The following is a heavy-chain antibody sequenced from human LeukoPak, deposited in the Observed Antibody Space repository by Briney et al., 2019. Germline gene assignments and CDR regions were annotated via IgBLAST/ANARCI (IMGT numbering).Heavy chain of an antibody. CDR1: GFTFSSYS. D-gene: IGHD6-13*01. J-gene: IGHJ4*02. CDR3: ASSPGIAAAGYYFDY. Sequence: GGSLRLSCAASGFTFSSYSMNWVRQAPGKGLEWVSSISSSSSYIYYADSVKGRFTISRDNAKNSLYLQMNSLRAEDTAVHYCASSPGIAAAGYYFDYWGQGTLVTVSS. V-gene: IGHV3-21*01. CDR2: ISSSSSYI.